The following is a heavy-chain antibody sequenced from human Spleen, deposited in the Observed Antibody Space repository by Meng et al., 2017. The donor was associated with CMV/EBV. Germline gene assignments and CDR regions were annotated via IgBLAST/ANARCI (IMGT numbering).Heavy chain of an antibody. V-gene: IGHV3-30-3*01. CDR2: ISYDGSNK. CDR1: GFSLSTYV. D-gene: IGHD2-2*01. CDR3: ARGPLRYCSSTSCYGVYFDY. J-gene: IGHJ4*02. Sequence: GESLKISCAASGFSLSTYVIHWVRQAPGKGLEWVAVISYDGSNKYYADSVKGRFTISRDNSKNTLYLQMNSLRAEDTAVYYCARGPLRYCSSTSCYGVYFDYWGQGTLVTVSS.